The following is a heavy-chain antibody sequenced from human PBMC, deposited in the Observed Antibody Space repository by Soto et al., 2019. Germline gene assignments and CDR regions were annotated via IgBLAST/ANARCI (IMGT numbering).Heavy chain of an antibody. V-gene: IGHV1-69*13. D-gene: IGHD2-15*01. CDR2: IIPIFGTA. CDR1: GGTFSSYA. Sequence: SVKVSCKASGGTFSSYAISWVRQAPGQGLEWMGGIIPIFGTANYAQKFQGRVTITADESTSTAYMELSSLRSEDTAVYYCARSGPVLGGGGSCYTPHCWYFDLWGRGTLVTVSS. CDR3: ARSGPVLGGGGSCYTPHCWYFDL. J-gene: IGHJ2*01.